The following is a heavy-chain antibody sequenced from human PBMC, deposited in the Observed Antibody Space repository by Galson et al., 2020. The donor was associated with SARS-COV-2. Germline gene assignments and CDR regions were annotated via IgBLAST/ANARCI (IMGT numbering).Heavy chain of an antibody. CDR1: GFTFGDYA. V-gene: IGHV3-49*03. Sequence: GGSLRLSCTTSGFTFGDYAMSWFRQAPGKGLDWVGFTRSKAFGGATQYAASVRGRFTISRDDSKGIAYLQINSLKTEDTAVYYCSRKYCLSSKCPPKNDAFDIWGPGTMVTVSS. J-gene: IGHJ3*02. CDR2: TRSKAFGGAT. D-gene: IGHD2-2*01. CDR3: SRKYCLSSKCPPKNDAFDI.